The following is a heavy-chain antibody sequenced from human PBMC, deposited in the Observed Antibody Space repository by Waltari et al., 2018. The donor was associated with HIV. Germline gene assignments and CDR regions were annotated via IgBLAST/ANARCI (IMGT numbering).Heavy chain of an antibody. CDR2: RWPDGNTC. CDR3: TRQGNIGTYFGGHR. Sequence: QLVESGGNVVQPGKSLRLSCVTDGFSLSDYAMSWFRQTPGAGLEWVELRWPDGNTCFYGPLVRGRFSIARDNTKKAVFLQMRALRADDTGIYFCTRQGNIGTYFGGHRWGRGT. D-gene: IGHD3-10*01. V-gene: IGHV3-33*01. CDR1: GFSLSDYA. J-gene: IGHJ4*02.